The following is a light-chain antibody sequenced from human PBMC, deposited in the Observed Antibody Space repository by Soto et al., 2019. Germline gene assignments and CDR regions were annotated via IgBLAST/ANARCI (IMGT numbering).Light chain of an antibody. CDR3: QHRGGWPLT. CDR2: DAS. J-gene: IGKJ4*01. Sequence: EIVLTQSPATLSLSPGERATLSCRASQSVSSYLAWYQHKPGQAPRLLIYDASNRATGIPARFSGSGSGTDFTLTISSLEPEDFAVYYCQHRGGWPLTFGGGTKVEIK. CDR1: QSVSSY. V-gene: IGKV3-11*01.